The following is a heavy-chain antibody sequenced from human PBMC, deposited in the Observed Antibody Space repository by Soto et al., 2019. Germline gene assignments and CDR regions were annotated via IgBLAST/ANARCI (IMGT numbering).Heavy chain of an antibody. D-gene: IGHD3-10*01. CDR2: ISSSGSTI. CDR3: ARDRYPGSYYYMDV. CDR1: GFTFSDYY. J-gene: IGHJ6*03. Sequence: PGGSLRVSCAASGFTFSDYYMSWIRQAPGKGLEWVSYISSSGSTIYYADSVKGRFTISRDNAKNSLYLQMNSLRAEDTAVYYCARDRYPGSYYYMDVWGKGTTVTVSS. V-gene: IGHV3-11*01.